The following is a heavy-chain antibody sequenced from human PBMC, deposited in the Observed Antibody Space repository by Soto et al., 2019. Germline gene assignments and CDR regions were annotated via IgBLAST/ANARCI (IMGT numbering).Heavy chain of an antibody. D-gene: IGHD4-17*01. CDR3: ARGASSVTTFYVAR. V-gene: IGHV1-3*01. CDR2: INPGNGNT. CDR1: GYTFTSYA. J-gene: IGHJ2*01. Sequence: QVQVVQSGAEVKKPGASVKVSCKASGYTFTSYAMHWVRQAPGQRLEWMGWINPGNGNTKNSQKFQGRVTITRDTFASTANMELRSLRSEDTAVDVCARGASSVTTFYVARWGRCPLVTVSS.